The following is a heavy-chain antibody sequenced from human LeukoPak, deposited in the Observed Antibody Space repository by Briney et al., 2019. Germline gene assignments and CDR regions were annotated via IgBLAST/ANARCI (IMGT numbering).Heavy chain of an antibody. CDR2: IYYSGST. Sequence: SETLSLTCTVSGGSISSYYWSWIRQPPGKGLEWIGYIYYSGSTNYNPSLKSRVTISVDTSENQFSLKLSSVTAADTAVYYCARRIPRRGEFGYWGQGTLVTVSS. CDR1: GGSISSYY. D-gene: IGHD3-10*01. V-gene: IGHV4-59*08. CDR3: ARRIPRRGEFGY. J-gene: IGHJ4*02.